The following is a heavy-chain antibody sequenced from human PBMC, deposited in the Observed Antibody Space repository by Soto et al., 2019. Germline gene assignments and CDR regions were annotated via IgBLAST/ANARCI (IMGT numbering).Heavy chain of an antibody. CDR3: ARDLWGYCGVDCYPLDV. J-gene: IGHJ6*02. CDR2: MNPNSANT. CDR1: GYTFTSYD. V-gene: IGHV1-8*01. D-gene: IGHD2-21*02. Sequence: ASVKVSCKASGYTFTSYDINWMRQATGQGLEWMGWMNPNSANTGYAQKFQGRVTMTRNTSISTAYMELSSLRSEDTAVYYCARDLWGYCGVDCYPLDVWGQGTTVTVSS.